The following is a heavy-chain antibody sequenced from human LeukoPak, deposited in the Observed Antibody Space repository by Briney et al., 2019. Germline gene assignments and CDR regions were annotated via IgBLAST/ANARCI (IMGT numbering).Heavy chain of an antibody. D-gene: IGHD2-21*02. CDR3: ARDGAGDGYYFDY. J-gene: IGHJ4*02. V-gene: IGHV3-23*01. Sequence: GGSLRLSCAASGFTFSSYAMSWVRQAPGKGLEWVSAISGSGGSTYYADSVKGRFTISRDNSKNTLYLQMNSLRAEDTAVYYCARDGAGDGYYFDYWGQGTLVTVSS. CDR1: GFTFSSYA. CDR2: ISGSGGST.